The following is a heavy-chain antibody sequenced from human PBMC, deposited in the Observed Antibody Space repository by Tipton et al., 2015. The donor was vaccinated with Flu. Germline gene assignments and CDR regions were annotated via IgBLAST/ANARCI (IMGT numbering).Heavy chain of an antibody. CDR3: ARSYGD. CDR1: GYSISSGYY. CDR2: IYHSGST. V-gene: IGHV4-38-2*02. J-gene: IGHJ4*02. Sequence: TLSLTCTVSGYSISSGYYWGWIRQPPGKGLEWIGSIYHSGSTYYNPSLKSRVTISVDTSKNQFSLKLSSVTVADTAVYYCARSYGDWGQGTLVTVSS. D-gene: IGHD4-17*01.